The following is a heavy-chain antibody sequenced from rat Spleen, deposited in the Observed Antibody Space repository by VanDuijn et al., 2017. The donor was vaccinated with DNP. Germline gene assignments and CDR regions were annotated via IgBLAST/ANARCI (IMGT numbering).Heavy chain of an antibody. V-gene: IGHV5-20*01. CDR1: GFTFSDYH. CDR3: ATGVYGGYEDWFAH. CDR2: ISSDGDIT. J-gene: IGHJ3*01. Sequence: EVHLEQSGGGLVQPGGSLRLSCVVSGFTFSDYHMAWVRQTPTMGLEWVAFISSDGDITYYRDSVKGRFTVSRDNTQSSQYLQMDSLRSEDTAIYYCATGVYGGYEDWFAHWGQGTLVTVSS. D-gene: IGHD1-11*01.